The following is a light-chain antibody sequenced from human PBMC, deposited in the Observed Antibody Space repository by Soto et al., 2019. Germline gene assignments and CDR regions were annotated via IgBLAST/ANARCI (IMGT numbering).Light chain of an antibody. CDR1: ESVHSN. CDR3: QHYSNWPPT. CDR2: YAS. Sequence: EMVMTQSPATLSVSPGERVTLSCRASESVHSNLAWYQQKTGQGPSLLIYYASTRVTGVPDRFSGSGSGTEVTLTISSLQSEDGGVYYCQHYSNWPPTFGPGTKVDIK. V-gene: IGKV3-15*01. J-gene: IGKJ3*01.